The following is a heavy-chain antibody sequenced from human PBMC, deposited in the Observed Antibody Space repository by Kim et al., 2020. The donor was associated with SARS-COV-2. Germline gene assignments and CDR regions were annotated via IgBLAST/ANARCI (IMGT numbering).Heavy chain of an antibody. CDR3: ARDLTPGIAVAGTIDY. Sequence: GGSLRLSCAASGFTFSSYSMNWVRQAPGKGLEWVSYISSSSSTIYYADSVKGRFTISRDNAKNSLYLQMNSLRDEDTAVYYCARDLTPGIAVAGTIDYWGQGTLVTVSS. CDR2: ISSSSSTI. V-gene: IGHV3-48*02. D-gene: IGHD6-19*01. J-gene: IGHJ4*02. CDR1: GFTFSSYS.